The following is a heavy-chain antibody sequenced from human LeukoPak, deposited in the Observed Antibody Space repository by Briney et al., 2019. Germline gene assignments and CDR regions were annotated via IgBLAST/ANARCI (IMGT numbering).Heavy chain of an antibody. CDR1: GYTFTSYD. CDR2: MNPNSGNT. J-gene: IGHJ4*02. V-gene: IGHV1-8*01. D-gene: IGHD3-9*01. CDR3: ARGPVLYYDILTGYYNDGDY. Sequence: ASVKVSCKASGYTFTSYDINWVRQATGQGLEWMGWMNPNSGNTGYAQKFQGRVTMTRNTSISTAYMELSSLRSEDTAVYYCARGPVLYYDILTGYYNDGDYWGQGTLVTVSS.